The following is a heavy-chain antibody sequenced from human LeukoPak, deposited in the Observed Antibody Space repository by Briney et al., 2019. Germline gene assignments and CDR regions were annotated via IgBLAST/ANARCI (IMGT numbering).Heavy chain of an antibody. CDR3: ASLDHGSGPRKAFDI. J-gene: IGHJ3*02. CDR2: IYYSGST. V-gene: IGHV4-39*07. Sequence: SETLSLTCTVSGGSISSSSYYWGWIRQPPGKGLEWIGSIYYSGSTYYNPSLKSRVTISVDTSKNQFSLKLSSVTAADTAVYYCASLDHGSGPRKAFDIWGQGTMVTVSS. D-gene: IGHD3-10*01. CDR1: GGSISSSSYY.